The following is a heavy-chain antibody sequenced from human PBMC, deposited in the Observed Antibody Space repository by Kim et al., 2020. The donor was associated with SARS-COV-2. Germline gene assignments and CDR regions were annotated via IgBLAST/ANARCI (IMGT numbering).Heavy chain of an antibody. Sequence: SETLSLTCAVYGGSFSGYYWSWIRQPPGKGLEWIGEINHSGSTNYNPSLKSRVTISVDTSKNQFSLKLSSVTAADTAVYYCARGKAHMVRGVMKYAFDIWGQGTMVTVSS. CDR2: INHSGST. D-gene: IGHD3-10*01. V-gene: IGHV4-34*01. CDR3: ARGKAHMVRGVMKYAFDI. J-gene: IGHJ3*02. CDR1: GGSFSGYY.